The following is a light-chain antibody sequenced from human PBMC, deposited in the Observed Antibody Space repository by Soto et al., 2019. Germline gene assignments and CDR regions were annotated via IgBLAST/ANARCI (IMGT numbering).Light chain of an antibody. CDR1: KIGRKN. CDR2: KDS. CDR3: QVWDSTTVV. Sequence: SYELTQPLSVSVALGQTARITCGGNKIGRKNVHWYQQKPGQAPVLVIYKDSNRPSGIPERFSGSNSGNTATLTITGAQGGDEADYYCQVWDSTTVVFGGGTKVTVL. V-gene: IGLV3-9*01. J-gene: IGLJ2*01.